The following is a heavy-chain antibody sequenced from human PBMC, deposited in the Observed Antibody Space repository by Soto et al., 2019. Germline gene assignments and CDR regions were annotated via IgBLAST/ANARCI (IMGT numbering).Heavy chain of an antibody. CDR2: IKSWTDGGRV. V-gene: IGHV3-15*02. J-gene: IGHJ4*02. D-gene: IGHD3-22*01. CDR3: TTWRREKSFTSVSCYGDAVY. CDR1: GFTFNSAW. Sequence: EVPLVESGGALVKPGESLTLSCAASGFTFNSAWMTWVRQAPGKGLEWVGRIKSWTDGGRVDTAAPVKGRFTISRDDSKNTFYLQMNRLKREDTALYYTTTWRREKSFTSVSCYGDAVYWGEGTLVTVSS.